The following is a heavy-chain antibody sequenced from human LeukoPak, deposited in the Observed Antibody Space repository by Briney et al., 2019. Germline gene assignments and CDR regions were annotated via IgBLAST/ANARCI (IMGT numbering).Heavy chain of an antibody. CDR3: ARDRAWTPPTDAFDI. D-gene: IGHD3-10*01. CDR1: GFTFSSYS. J-gene: IGHJ3*02. V-gene: IGHV3-48*01. CDR2: ISSSSSTI. Sequence: GGSLRLSCAASGFTFSSYSMNWVRQAPGKGLEWVSYISSSSSTIYYADSVKGRFTISRDNAKNSLYLQMNSLRAEDTAVYYCARDRAWTPPTDAFDIWGQGTMVTVSS.